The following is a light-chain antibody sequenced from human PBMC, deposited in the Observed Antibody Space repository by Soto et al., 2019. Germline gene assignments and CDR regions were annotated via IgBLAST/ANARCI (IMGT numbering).Light chain of an antibody. CDR1: SSDVGGYNY. CDR3: SSYTSSSTVV. J-gene: IGLJ2*01. Sequence: QSVLTQPASVSGSPGQSITISCTGTSSDVGGYNYVSWYQQHPGKAPKHMIYDFSNRPSGVSNRFSGSKSGNTASLTISGLQAEDEADYYCSSYTSSSTVVFGGGTKPTVL. V-gene: IGLV2-14*01. CDR2: DFS.